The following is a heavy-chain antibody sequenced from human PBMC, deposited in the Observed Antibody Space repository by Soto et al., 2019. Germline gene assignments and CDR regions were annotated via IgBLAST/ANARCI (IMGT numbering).Heavy chain of an antibody. Sequence: PSETLSLTCPVSGGSISSNYWTWIRQPPGQGLEWIGYVYNSGSTNYNPALKNRVPISENTSKTQFSLKVNSMTAADTSVYYCARYRREAVAGYTLDNWGQGILVTVSS. CDR3: ARYRREAVAGYTLDN. CDR1: GGSISSNY. V-gene: IGHV4-59*01. J-gene: IGHJ4*02. CDR2: VYNSGST. D-gene: IGHD2-15*01.